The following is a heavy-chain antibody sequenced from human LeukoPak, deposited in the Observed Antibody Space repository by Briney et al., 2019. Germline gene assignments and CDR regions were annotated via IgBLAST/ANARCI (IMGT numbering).Heavy chain of an antibody. V-gene: IGHV4-61*02. CDR3: ARGIAAAGSGVDP. Sequence: SETLSLTCTVSGGSISSGSYYWSWIRQPAGKGLEWIGRIYTSGSTNYNPSLKSRVTISVDTSKNQFSLKLSSVTAADTAVYYCARGIAAAGSGVDPWGQGTLVTVSS. D-gene: IGHD6-13*01. J-gene: IGHJ5*02. CDR1: GGSISSGSYY. CDR2: IYTSGST.